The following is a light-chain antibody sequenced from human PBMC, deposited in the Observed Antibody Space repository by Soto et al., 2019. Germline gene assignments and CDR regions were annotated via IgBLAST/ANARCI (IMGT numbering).Light chain of an antibody. CDR2: RNN. CDR1: SSNIGRNS. CDR3: AARDDSLSGPGVV. J-gene: IGLJ2*01. V-gene: IGLV1-47*01. Sequence: QSVLTQPPSASGTPGQRVTISCSGSSSNIGRNSVYWYQQLPGTAPKLLIYRNNQRPSGVPDRFSGSKSGTSASLAISGLRSEDEADYYCAARDDSLSGPGVVFGGGTQRTVL.